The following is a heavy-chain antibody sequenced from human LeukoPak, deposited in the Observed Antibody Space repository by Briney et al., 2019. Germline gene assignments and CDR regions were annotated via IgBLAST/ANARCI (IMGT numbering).Heavy chain of an antibody. CDR3: ARDPNGDYIGAFEF. J-gene: IGHJ3*01. V-gene: IGHV3-23*01. CDR2: ITSGGAP. D-gene: IGHD4-17*01. CDR1: GFSFSSHA. Sequence: GGSLRLSCEASGFSFSSHAMHWVRQAPGKGLEWVSAITSGGAPKYADSVKGRFTISRDNSKNTLYLQMNSLRVEDTAQYFCARDPNGDYIGAFEFWGQGTGVTVSS.